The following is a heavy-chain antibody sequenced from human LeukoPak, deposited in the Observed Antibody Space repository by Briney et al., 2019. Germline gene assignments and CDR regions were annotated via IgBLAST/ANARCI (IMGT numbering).Heavy chain of an antibody. CDR2: IYSGDNS. J-gene: IGHJ3*02. D-gene: IGHD2-15*01. CDR3: ARDTGSGYCSGGNCRAAFDI. V-gene: IGHV3-53*01. Sequence: PGGSLRLSCAASGFSVSSNYMSRVRQVPGKGLEWGSVIYSGDNSYYADSVKGRFTISRDNSKNTLLLQMNSLRVEDTAVYFCARDTGSGYCSGGNCRAAFDIWGQGTMVTVSS. CDR1: GFSVSSNY.